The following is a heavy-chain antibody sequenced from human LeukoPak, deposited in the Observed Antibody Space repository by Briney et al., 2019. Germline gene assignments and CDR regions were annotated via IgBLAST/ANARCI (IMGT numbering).Heavy chain of an antibody. CDR3: ARVVVPGGDYYYYMDV. CDR1: GYTFTSYD. D-gene: IGHD2-2*01. J-gene: IGHJ6*03. V-gene: IGHV1-8*03. Sequence: ASVKVSCKASGYTFTSYDINWVRQATGQGLEWMGWMNPNSGNTGYAQKFQGRVTITRNTSISTAYMELRSLRSDDTAVYYCARVVVPGGDYYYYMDVWGKVTTVTVSS. CDR2: MNPNSGNT.